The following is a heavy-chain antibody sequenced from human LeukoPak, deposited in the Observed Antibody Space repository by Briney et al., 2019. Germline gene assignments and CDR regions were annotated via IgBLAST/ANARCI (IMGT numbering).Heavy chain of an antibody. CDR3: ARGDGIVGATTLDY. CDR2: IYYSGST. V-gene: IGHV4-59*01. CDR1: GGSISGYY. Sequence: SETLSLTCTVSGGSISGYYWSWIRQPPGKGLEWIGYIYYSGSTNYNPSLKSRVTISVDTSKNQFSLKLSSVTAADTAVYYCARGDGIVGATTLDYWGQGTLVTVSS. J-gene: IGHJ4*02. D-gene: IGHD1-26*01.